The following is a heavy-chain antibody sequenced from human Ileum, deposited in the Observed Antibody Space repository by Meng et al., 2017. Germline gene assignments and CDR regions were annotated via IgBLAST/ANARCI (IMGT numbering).Heavy chain of an antibody. V-gene: IGHV1-18*01. J-gene: IGHJ5*02. D-gene: IGHD3-16*01. CDR2: ISAYNGDT. Sequence: QVQLVQSGAEVKQPGASAKVSCKASGYTFTSFGITWVRQAPGQVLEWMGGISAYNGDTNYAHKVQGRVTMTTDTSTSTAYMELRSLRSDDTAVYYCARGWGGAFDPWGQGTLVTVSS. CDR1: GYTFTSFG. CDR3: ARGWGGAFDP.